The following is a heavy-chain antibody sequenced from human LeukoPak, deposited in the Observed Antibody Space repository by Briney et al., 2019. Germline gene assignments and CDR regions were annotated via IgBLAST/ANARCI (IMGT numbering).Heavy chain of an antibody. CDR2: ISAYNGNT. V-gene: IGHV1-18*01. CDR3: ARSRGGSDYGDPSDY. J-gene: IGHJ4*02. Sequence: ASVKVSCKASGYTFTSYGISWVRQAPGQGLEWMGWISAYNGNTNYAQKPQGRVTMTTDTSTSTAYMELRSLRSDDTAVYYCARSRGGSDYGDPSDYWGQGTLVTVSS. D-gene: IGHD4-17*01. CDR1: GYTFTSYG.